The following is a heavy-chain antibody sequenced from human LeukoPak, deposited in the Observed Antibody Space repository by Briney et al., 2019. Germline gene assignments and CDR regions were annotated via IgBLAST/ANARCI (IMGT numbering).Heavy chain of an antibody. CDR1: GGTFSSYA. V-gene: IGHV1-69*04. D-gene: IGHD1-26*01. J-gene: IGHJ4*02. Sequence: GASVKVSCKASGGTFSSYAMSWVRQAPGQGLEWMGRIIPIFGIANYAQKSQGRVTITADKSTSTAYMELSSLRSEDTAVYYCAREWERGFDYWGQGTLVTVSS. CDR2: IIPIFGIA. CDR3: AREWERGFDY.